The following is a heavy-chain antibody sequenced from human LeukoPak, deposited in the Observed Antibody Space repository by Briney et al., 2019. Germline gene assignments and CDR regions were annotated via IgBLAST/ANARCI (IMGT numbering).Heavy chain of an antibody. J-gene: IGHJ4*02. CDR2: IYSGGNT. V-gene: IGHV3-53*01. Sequence: PGGSLRLSCAASGFTVSINYMSWVRQAPGKGLEWVSVIYSGGNTLYADSVKGRFTISRDNSKNTVHLQMNSLRAEDTAVYYCARGTPIYDSSGYCLDYWGQGTLVTVSS. CDR3: ARGTPIYDSSGYCLDY. D-gene: IGHD3-22*01. CDR1: GFTVSINY.